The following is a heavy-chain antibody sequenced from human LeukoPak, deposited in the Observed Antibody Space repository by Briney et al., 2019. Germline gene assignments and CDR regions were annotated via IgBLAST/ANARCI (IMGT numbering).Heavy chain of an antibody. V-gene: IGHV3-30-3*01. CDR2: ISYDGSNK. CDR3: ARRGHGYGSPFDY. D-gene: IGHD5-18*01. J-gene: IGHJ4*02. CDR1: GFTFSSYA. Sequence: PGRSLRLSCAASGFTFSSYAMHWVRQAPGKGLEWVAVISYDGSNKYYADSVKGRFTISRDNSKNTLYLQMNSLRAEDTAVYYCARRGHGYGSPFDYWGQGALVTVSS.